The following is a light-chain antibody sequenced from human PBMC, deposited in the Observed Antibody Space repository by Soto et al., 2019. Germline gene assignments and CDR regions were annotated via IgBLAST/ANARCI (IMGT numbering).Light chain of an antibody. CDR1: QSVFSSSDNKNY. V-gene: IGKV4-1*01. Sequence: DPLTPQVPDCQAVSLAERATISCRSSQSVFSSSDNKNYLAWYQQKPGQPPKMLIYWASTRECGVPDRFSGSGSGTDITLTISSLQAEDVAVYYCQQYNSIPLTFGGGTKVDIK. J-gene: IGKJ4*01. CDR3: QQYNSIPLT. CDR2: WAS.